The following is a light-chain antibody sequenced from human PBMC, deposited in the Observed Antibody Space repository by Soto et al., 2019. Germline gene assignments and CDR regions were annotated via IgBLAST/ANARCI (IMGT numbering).Light chain of an antibody. CDR1: SSDVGGYNY. J-gene: IGLJ1*01. Sequence: QSVLTQPRSVSGSPGQSVTISCTGTSSDVGGYNYVSWYQQHPGKAPKLLIYDFNKRPSGVPDRFSGSKSGNTASLTISGLQAEDEADYYCCSYSGSYTLVFETGTKLTVL. CDR2: DFN. CDR3: CSYSGSYTLV. V-gene: IGLV2-11*01.